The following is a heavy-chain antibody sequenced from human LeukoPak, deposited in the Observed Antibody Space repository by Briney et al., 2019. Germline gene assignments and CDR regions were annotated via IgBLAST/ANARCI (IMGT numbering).Heavy chain of an antibody. CDR2: INPNSGGT. CDR3: ASFSGIAAAGIN. J-gene: IGHJ1*01. D-gene: IGHD6-13*01. V-gene: IGHV1-2*02. CDR1: GYTFTGYY. Sequence: ASVTVSFTASGYTFTGYYMHWVRQAPGQGLEWMGWINPNSGGTNYAHKFQGRVTMTRDTSISTAYMELSRLRSDDTAVCYCASFSGIAAAGINWGQGTLVTVSS.